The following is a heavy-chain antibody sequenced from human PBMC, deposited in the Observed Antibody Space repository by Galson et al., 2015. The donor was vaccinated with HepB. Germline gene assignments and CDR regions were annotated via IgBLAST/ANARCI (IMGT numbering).Heavy chain of an antibody. J-gene: IGHJ4*02. Sequence: ETLSLTCTVSGVFMSGYYWSWIWQPPGKGLEWIGYIYSSGSTNYNPSLKSRVTISVDKSKNQFSLKLSSVTAADTAVYYWAKFSWASGICWGQGTLVTVSS. V-gene: IGHV4-59*01. CDR1: GVFMSGYY. CDR3: AKFSWASGIC. CDR2: IYSSGST. D-gene: IGHD3-10*01.